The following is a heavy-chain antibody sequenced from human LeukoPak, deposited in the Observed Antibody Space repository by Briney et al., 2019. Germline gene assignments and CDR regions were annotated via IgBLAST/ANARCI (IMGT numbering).Heavy chain of an antibody. CDR3: ARDEPYYYYFDY. D-gene: IGHD3-10*01. J-gene: IGHJ4*02. V-gene: IGHV1-69*05. Sequence: SVKVSCTASGGTFSSYAISWVRQAPGQGLEWMGRIIPIFGTANYAQKFQGRVTITTDESTSTAYMELSSLRSEDTAVYYCARDEPYYYYFDYWGQGTLVTVSS. CDR1: GGTFSSYA. CDR2: IIPIFGTA.